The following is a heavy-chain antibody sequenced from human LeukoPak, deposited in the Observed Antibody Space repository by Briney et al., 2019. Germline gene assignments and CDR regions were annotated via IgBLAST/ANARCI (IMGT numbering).Heavy chain of an antibody. Sequence: QPGGSLRLSCAASGFPFSTYGIHWVRQAPGKGLEWVAFIPYDGAKEYYADSVKGRFTISRDNSKNTLYLQMNSLRVEDTAVYYCAKDWKAATQTPGITGTPPTPGYWGQGTLVTVSS. CDR2: IPYDGAKE. V-gene: IGHV3-30*02. D-gene: IGHD1-20*01. CDR1: GFPFSTYG. J-gene: IGHJ4*02. CDR3: AKDWKAATQTPGITGTPPTPGY.